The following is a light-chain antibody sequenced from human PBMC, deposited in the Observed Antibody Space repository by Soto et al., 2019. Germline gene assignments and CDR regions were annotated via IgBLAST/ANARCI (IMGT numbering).Light chain of an antibody. J-gene: IGKJ4*01. CDR3: QQHKNWPPLT. V-gene: IGKV3-15*01. Sequence: EIVMTQSPATLSVSPGETATLSCRASQSVSYSLAWYQQKPGQGPRLLIYGAFTRATGIPARFSGSGSGTEFTLTISSLQSEDFAVYYCQQHKNWPPLTFGGGTKVEIK. CDR2: GAF. CDR1: QSVSYS.